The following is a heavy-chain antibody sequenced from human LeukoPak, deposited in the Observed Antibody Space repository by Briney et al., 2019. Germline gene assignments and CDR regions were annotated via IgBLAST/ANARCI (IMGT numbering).Heavy chain of an antibody. V-gene: IGHV4-59*12. CDR2: IYYSGST. J-gene: IGHJ6*02. D-gene: IGHD6-13*01. CDR3: ARSPPSYSSSWSSPRLYYYYGMDV. CDR1: GGSMSPYH. Sequence: KSSETLSLTCTVSGGSMSPYHWGWIRQPPGKGLEWTGYIYYSGSTNYNPSLKSRVTISVDTSKNQFSLKLSSVTAADTAVYYCARSPPSYSSSWSSPRLYYYYGMDVWGQGTTVTVSS.